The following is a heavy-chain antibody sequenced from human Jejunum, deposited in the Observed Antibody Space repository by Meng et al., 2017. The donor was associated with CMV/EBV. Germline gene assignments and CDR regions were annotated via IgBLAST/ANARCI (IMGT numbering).Heavy chain of an antibody. CDR3: ARWTYNGFGYFDS. J-gene: IGHJ4*02. Sequence: VSGGSISRYSWSSIRQPPGKRLEWIGYIYYSGNTNHNPSLKSRVSMSVDTSKNQIFLTLKSVTAADTAVYYCARWTYNGFGYFDSWGQGSLVTISS. CDR1: GGSISRYS. CDR2: IYYSGNT. D-gene: IGHD3/OR15-3a*01. V-gene: IGHV4-59*01.